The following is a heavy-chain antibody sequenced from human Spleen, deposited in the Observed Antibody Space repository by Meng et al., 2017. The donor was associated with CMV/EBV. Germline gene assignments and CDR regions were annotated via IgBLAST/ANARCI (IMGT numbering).Heavy chain of an antibody. Sequence: GQVQGSGPGLLNPSQTLSLTCTVSGGSMSSGDYFWNWIRQPPGKGLEWIGYIYYSGNTYYNPSLKSRVTISIDTSKNQFSLKLSSVTAADTAVYYCARAEYYNWFDPWGQGTLVTVSS. CDR3: ARAEYYNWFDP. V-gene: IGHV4-30-4*01. J-gene: IGHJ5*02. CDR1: GGSMSSGDYF. D-gene: IGHD1-14*01. CDR2: IYYSGNT.